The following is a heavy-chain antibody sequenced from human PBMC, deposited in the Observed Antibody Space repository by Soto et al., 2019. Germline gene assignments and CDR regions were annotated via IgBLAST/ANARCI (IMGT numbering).Heavy chain of an antibody. Sequence: GESLKISCKGSGYTFTNYWIGWVRQMPGKGLEWMGIIYPGDSDTKYNPSFQGQVTISADKSITTTYLRWTSLRASDTAIYYCAASIFYYGMDVWGQGTTVTVSS. CDR2: IYPGDSDT. CDR3: AASIFYYGMDV. J-gene: IGHJ6*02. V-gene: IGHV5-51*01. CDR1: GYTFTNYW.